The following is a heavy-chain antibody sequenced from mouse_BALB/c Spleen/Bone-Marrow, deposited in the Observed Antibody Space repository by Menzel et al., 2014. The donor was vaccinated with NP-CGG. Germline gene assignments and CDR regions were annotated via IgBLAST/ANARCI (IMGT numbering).Heavy chain of an antibody. V-gene: IGHV14-3*02. Sequence: VQLQQPGAELVKPGASVKLSCTASGFNIKDTYMHWVKQRPEQGLEWIGRIDPANGNTKYDPKFQDKATITADTSSNTAYLQLGSLTSEDTAVYYCANYYYGYYFDYWGQGTTLTASS. J-gene: IGHJ2*01. CDR3: ANYYYGYYFDY. CDR1: GFNIKDTY. CDR2: IDPANGNT. D-gene: IGHD1-1*01.